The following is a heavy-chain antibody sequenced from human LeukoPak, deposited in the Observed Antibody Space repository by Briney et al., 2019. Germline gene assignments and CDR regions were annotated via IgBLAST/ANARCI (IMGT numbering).Heavy chain of an antibody. V-gene: IGHV4-59*11. CDR2: IYYSGST. D-gene: IGHD5-24*01. Sequence: PSETLSLTCTVSGGSISSHYWSWIRQPPGKGLEWIGYIYYSGSTNYNPSLKSRVTISVDTSKNQFSLKLSSVTAADTAVYYCARAVEMATILDYWGQGTLVTVSS. CDR3: ARAVEMATILDY. CDR1: GGSISSHY. J-gene: IGHJ4*02.